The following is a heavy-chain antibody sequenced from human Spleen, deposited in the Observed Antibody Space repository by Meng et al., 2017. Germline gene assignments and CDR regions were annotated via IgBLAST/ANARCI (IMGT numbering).Heavy chain of an antibody. CDR2: IYYSGST. D-gene: IGHD2-15*01. CDR3: ARQVVVAAVGFDP. V-gene: IGHV4-31*03. J-gene: IGHJ5*02. CDR1: GDSISSGAYY. Sequence: QVQLQESGPGLVKPSQTLSLTCTVSGDSISSGAYYWSWVRQLPGRGLEWIGYIYYSGSTYYNPSLKSRVSISVDMSKNQFSLKLSSVTAADTAVYYCARQVVVAAVGFDPWGQGTLVTVSS.